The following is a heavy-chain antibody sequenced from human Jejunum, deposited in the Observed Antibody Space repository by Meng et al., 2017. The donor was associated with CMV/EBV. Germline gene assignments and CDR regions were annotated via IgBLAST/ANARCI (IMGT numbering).Heavy chain of an antibody. J-gene: IGHJ4*02. CDR3: ARKPGYLDY. Sequence: GSSIYRSRTASGFTYSTHSMHPPGQAPGKGLECVDVISDDGSTEFNADSIMGVFTISSHNSKNPHYLNMTSLSAEDTAVFDCARKPGYLDYWGQGTLVTVSS. D-gene: IGHD5-18*01. CDR2: ISDDGSTE. CDR1: GFTYSTHS. V-gene: IGHV3-30-3*01.